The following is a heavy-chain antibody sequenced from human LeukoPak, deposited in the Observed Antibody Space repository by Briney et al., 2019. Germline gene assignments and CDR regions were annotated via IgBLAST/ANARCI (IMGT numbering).Heavy chain of an antibody. V-gene: IGHV5-51*01. J-gene: IGHJ4*02. CDR1: AYRFANYW. Sequence: GESLKISCKGSAYRFANYWIGWVRQMPGKGLEWMGIIYPGDSDTRYSPSFEGQVTISADKSISTACLQWSSLKASDSALYYCARLAGNYPGSPFDYWGQGTLVTVSS. CDR2: IYPGDSDT. D-gene: IGHD1-7*01. CDR3: ARLAGNYPGSPFDY.